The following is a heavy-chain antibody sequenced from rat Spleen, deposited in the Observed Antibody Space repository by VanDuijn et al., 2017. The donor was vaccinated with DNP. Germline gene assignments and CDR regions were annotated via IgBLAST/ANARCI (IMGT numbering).Heavy chain of an antibody. CDR3: ARQDYYYSGDGVMDA. D-gene: IGHD1-1*01. Sequence: EVKLVESGGGLVQPGRSLKLSCAASGFIFSNYWMTWIRQAPGKGLEWVASISSTADNTYYSDSVKGRFTISRDNAKSTLYLQMDSLRSEDTATYYCARQDYYYSGDGVMDAWGQGASVTVSS. V-gene: IGHV5-31*01. CDR2: ISSTADNT. J-gene: IGHJ4*01. CDR1: GFIFSNYW.